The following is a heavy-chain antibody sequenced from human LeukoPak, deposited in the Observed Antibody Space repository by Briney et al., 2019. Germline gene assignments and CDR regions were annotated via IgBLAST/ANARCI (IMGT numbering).Heavy chain of an antibody. D-gene: IGHD3-22*01. CDR1: GYTFTSYY. CDR3: ARGHYYGSSGYFDGYYYFDY. V-gene: IGHV1-46*01. Sequence: GASVKVSCKASGYTFTSYYMHWVRQAPGQGLEWMGIINPSGGSTSYAQKFQGRVTMTRDTSTSTVYMELSSLRSEDTAVYYCARGHYYGSSGYFDGYYYFDYGGQGTLVTVSS. J-gene: IGHJ4*02. CDR2: INPSGGST.